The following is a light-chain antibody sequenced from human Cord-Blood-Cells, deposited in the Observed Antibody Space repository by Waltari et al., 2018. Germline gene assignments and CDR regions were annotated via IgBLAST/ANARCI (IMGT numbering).Light chain of an antibody. Sequence: EFVLTQSPTTLSLSPVERATLSCRASQSVSSYLAWYQQKPGQAPRLLIYDASNRATGIPARFSGSGSGTDFTLTISSLEPEDFAVYYCQQRSNWTPLTFGGGTKVEIK. J-gene: IGKJ4*01. CDR1: QSVSSY. CDR2: DAS. V-gene: IGKV3-11*01. CDR3: QQRSNWTPLT.